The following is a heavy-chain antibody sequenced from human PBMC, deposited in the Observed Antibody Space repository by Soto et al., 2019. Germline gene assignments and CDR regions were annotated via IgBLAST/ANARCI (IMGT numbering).Heavy chain of an antibody. CDR2: ISAYNGNT. CDR3: ARVLYCSGGSCYITHYYYYYMDV. D-gene: IGHD2-15*01. V-gene: IGHV1-18*01. J-gene: IGHJ6*03. Sequence: ASVKVSCKASGYTFTSYGISWVRQAPGQGLEWMGWISAYNGNTNYAQKLQGRVTMTTDTSTSTAYMELRSLRSDDTAVYYCARVLYCSGGSCYITHYYYYYMDVWGKGTTVTVP. CDR1: GYTFTSYG.